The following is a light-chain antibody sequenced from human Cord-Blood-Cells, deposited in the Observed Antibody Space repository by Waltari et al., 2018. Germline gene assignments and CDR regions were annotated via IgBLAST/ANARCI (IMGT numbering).Light chain of an antibody. Sequence: DIQMTQYPSSLSASVADRVTITCRASQSISSYLNWYQQKPVKAPKLLIYAASSLQSGVASRFSGSGSGTDFTLTISSLQPEDFAPYYYQQSYSTPCTFGQGTKLEIK. CDR2: AAS. J-gene: IGKJ2*02. CDR1: QSISSY. CDR3: QQSYSTPCT. V-gene: IGKV1-39*01.